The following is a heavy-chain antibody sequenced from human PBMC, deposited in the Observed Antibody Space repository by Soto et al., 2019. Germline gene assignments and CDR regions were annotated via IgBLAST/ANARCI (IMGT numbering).Heavy chain of an antibody. D-gene: IGHD3-10*01. CDR2: IYYSGST. J-gene: IGHJ6*02. V-gene: IGHV4-39*01. Sequence: SETLSLTCTVSGGSISSSSYYWGWIRQPPGKGLEWIGSIYYSGSTYYNPSLKSRVTISVDTSKNQFSLKLSSVTAADTAVYYCSRITMVRGAIVTYGMDVWGQGTTVTVSS. CDR1: GGSISSSSYY. CDR3: SRITMVRGAIVTYGMDV.